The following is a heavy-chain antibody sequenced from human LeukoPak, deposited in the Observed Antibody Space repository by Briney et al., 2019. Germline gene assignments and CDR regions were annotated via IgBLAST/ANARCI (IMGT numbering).Heavy chain of an antibody. Sequence: GGSLRLSCAASGFTFSNYWMSWVRQAPGKGLEWVANIKGDGSYKYYVDSVKGRFTISRDNAKNSVYLQMNTLRAEDTAVYYCATSADSSGNDWGQGTLVTVSS. J-gene: IGHJ4*02. CDR3: ATSADSSGND. CDR2: IKGDGSYK. V-gene: IGHV3-7*03. D-gene: IGHD3-22*01. CDR1: GFTFSNYW.